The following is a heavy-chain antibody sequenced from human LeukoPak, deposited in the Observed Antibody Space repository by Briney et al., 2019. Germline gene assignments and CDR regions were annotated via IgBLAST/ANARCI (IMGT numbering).Heavy chain of an antibody. CDR3: ARDRGYYDSSYGY. V-gene: IGHV1-2*02. J-gene: IGHJ4*02. D-gene: IGHD3-22*01. Sequence: ASVKVSCKASGYTFTGYYMHWVRQAPGQGLEWMGWINPNSGGTNYAQKLQGRVTMTTDTSTSTAYMELRSLRSDDTAVYYCARDRGYYDSSYGYWGQGTLVTVSS. CDR2: INPNSGGT. CDR1: GYTFTGYY.